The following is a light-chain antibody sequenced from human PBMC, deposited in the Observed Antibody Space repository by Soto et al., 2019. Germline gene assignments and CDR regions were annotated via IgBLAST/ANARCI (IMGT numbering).Light chain of an antibody. CDR3: QQYGSSPPYT. V-gene: IGKV3-20*01. CDR1: QSVSGSY. J-gene: IGKJ2*01. Sequence: EIVLTQSPGTLSLSPGERATLSCRASQSVSGSYLAWYQQKPGQSPRLLIYGSSDRATGIPDRFSGSGSGTDFTLNISRVEPEDFAVYCCQQYGSSPPYTFGQGTKLEIK. CDR2: GSS.